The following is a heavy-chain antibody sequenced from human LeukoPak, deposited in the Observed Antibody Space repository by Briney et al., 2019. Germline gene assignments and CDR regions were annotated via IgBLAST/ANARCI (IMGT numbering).Heavy chain of an antibody. CDR3: TRGVFSDV. CDR1: GFIFSDYY. CDR2: INGGGTTK. J-gene: IGHJ6*04. V-gene: IGHV3-11*01. Sequence: PGGSLRLSCAASGFIFSDYYMNWIRQAPGKGLEWVSHINGGGTTKYYADSVRGRFTLSRDNAKNTLYLQMNNLRADDTAVYYCTRGVFSDVGGTGTTVTVSS.